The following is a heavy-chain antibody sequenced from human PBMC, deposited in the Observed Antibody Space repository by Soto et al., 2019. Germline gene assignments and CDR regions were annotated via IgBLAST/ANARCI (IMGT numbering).Heavy chain of an antibody. CDR2: INPNSGGT. D-gene: IGHD2-15*01. CDR1: GYTFTGYY. CDR3: ARGRCSGGSCYSRSADWFDP. J-gene: IGHJ5*02. Sequence: GASVKVSCKASGYTFTGYYMHWVRQAPGQGLEWMGWINPNSGGTNYAQKFQGRVTMTRDTSISTAYMELSRLRSDDTAVYYCARGRCSGGSCYSRSADWFDPWGQGTLVTVSS. V-gene: IGHV1-2*02.